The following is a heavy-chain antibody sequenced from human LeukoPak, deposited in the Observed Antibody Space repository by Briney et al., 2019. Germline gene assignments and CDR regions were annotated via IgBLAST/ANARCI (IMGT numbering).Heavy chain of an antibody. CDR1: GFTFGSYW. CDR2: ISGDGGT. Sequence: GGSLRLSCVASGFTFGSYWMHWVRQAPGKGPAWVSRISGDGGTYYADSVKGRFTISRDNAKNTLYLQMNSLRAEDTAVYYCAKDPGSYGMDVWGQGTTVTVSS. CDR3: AKDPGSYGMDV. D-gene: IGHD3-10*01. V-gene: IGHV3-74*01. J-gene: IGHJ6*02.